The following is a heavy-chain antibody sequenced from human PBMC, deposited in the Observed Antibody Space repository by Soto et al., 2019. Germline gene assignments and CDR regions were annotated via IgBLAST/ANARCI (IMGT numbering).Heavy chain of an antibody. V-gene: IGHV3-23*01. D-gene: IGHD6-13*01. CDR1: GFTFTTYD. J-gene: IGHJ4*02. Sequence: EVQLLESGGGLVQPGGSLRLSCAASGFTFTTYDMTWVRQAPGKGLEWVSSISGSGDTTYYADSVKGRFTISRDNSKNRRYLQMNGLGAEDTAVYYCAKILAAAGLHYWGQGTLVTVSS. CDR2: ISGSGDTT. CDR3: AKILAAAGLHY.